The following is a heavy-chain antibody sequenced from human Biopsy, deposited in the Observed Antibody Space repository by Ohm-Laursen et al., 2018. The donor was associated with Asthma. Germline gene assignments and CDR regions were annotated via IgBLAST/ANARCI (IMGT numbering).Heavy chain of an antibody. CDR1: SGSGGYMRSGNYY. CDR3: VRGSVSWPHGPFHYYYCLDF. CDR2: SYYSGTT. D-gene: IGHD6-13*01. Sequence: GTLSLTCSLSSGSGGYMRSGNYYWGWSRQPPGKGLEGIGSSYYSGTTYYNPSPESRVTVSADTSKNQFTLKLTSVTAADTAVSSCVRGSVSWPHGPFHYYYCLDFWCQGTTSSVSS. J-gene: IGHJ6*02. V-gene: IGHV4-39*01.